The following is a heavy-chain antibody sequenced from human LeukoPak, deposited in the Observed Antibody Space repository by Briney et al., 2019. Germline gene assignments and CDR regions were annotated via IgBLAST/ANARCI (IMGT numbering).Heavy chain of an antibody. J-gene: IGHJ6*03. CDR2: IYPGDSDT. Sequence: GESLKISCKGSGYSFTSYWIGWVRQMPGKGLEWMGIIYPGDSDTRYSPSFQGQVTISADKSISTAYLQWSSLKASDTAMYYCARLRRSARLENYYYMDVWGKGTTVTVSS. V-gene: IGHV5-51*01. D-gene: IGHD6-6*01. CDR1: GYSFTSYW. CDR3: ARLRRSARLENYYYMDV.